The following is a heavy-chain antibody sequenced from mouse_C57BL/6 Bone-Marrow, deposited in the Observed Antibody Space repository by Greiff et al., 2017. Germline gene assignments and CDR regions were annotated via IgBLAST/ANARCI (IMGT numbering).Heavy chain of an antibody. Sequence: QVQLQQSGAELVKPGASVKISCKASGYAFSSSWMNWVKQRPGKGLEWIGRLYPGDGDTNYNGKFKGKATLTADKSSSTAYMQLSSLTSEDSAVYFCARNYYGGFAYWGQGSLVTVAA. CDR3: ARNYYGGFAY. J-gene: IGHJ3*01. CDR2: LYPGDGDT. CDR1: GYAFSSSW. V-gene: IGHV1-82*01. D-gene: IGHD1-1*01.